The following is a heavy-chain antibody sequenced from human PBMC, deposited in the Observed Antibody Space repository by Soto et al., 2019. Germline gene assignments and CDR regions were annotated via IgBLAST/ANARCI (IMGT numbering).Heavy chain of an antibody. D-gene: IGHD3-10*01. CDR1: GGTFSSYA. V-gene: IGHV1-69*06. Sequence: SVKVSCKASGGTFSSYAISWVRQAPGQGLEWMGGIIPIFGTANYAQKFQGRVTITADKSTSTAYMELSSLRSEDTAVYYCARASQPMWFGDFRDSYGMDVWGQGTTVTVS. CDR2: IIPIFGTA. J-gene: IGHJ6*02. CDR3: ARASQPMWFGDFRDSYGMDV.